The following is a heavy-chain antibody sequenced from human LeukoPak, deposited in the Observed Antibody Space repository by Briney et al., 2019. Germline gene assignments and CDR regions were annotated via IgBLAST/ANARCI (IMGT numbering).Heavy chain of an antibody. CDR1: GFTFSTYS. J-gene: IGHJ6*02. CDR3: ARNPSIVAADNGMDV. Sequence: GSLRLSCAASGFTFSTYSMNWVRQAPGKGLEWVSSISSSSTYTYYADSVEGRFTITRDNAKNSLYLEMNNLRAEDTAVFYCARNPSIVAADNGMDVWGQGTTVIVSS. V-gene: IGHV3-21*01. CDR2: ISSSSTYT. D-gene: IGHD1-26*01.